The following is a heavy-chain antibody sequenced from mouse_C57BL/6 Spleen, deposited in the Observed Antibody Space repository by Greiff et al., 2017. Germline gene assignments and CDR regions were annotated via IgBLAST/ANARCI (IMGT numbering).Heavy chain of an antibody. CDR1: GYTFTSYW. Sequence: VQLQQPGTELVKPGASVKLSCKASGYTFTSYWMHWVKQRPGQGLEWIGNINPSNGGTNYNEKFKSKATLTVDKSSSTAYMQLSSLTSEDSAVYYCARSESPYYSNYGRSWFAYWGQGTLVTVSA. D-gene: IGHD2-5*01. J-gene: IGHJ3*01. CDR3: ARSESPYYSNYGRSWFAY. V-gene: IGHV1-53*01. CDR2: INPSNGGT.